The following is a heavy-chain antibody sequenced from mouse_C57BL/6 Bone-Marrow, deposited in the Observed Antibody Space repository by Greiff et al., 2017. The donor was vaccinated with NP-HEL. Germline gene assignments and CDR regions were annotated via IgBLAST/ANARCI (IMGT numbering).Heavy chain of an antibody. CDR3: AKFRYYYGSRRGNFDV. V-gene: IGHV14-2*01. D-gene: IGHD1-1*01. Sequence: VQLQQSGAELVKPGASVKLSCTASGFNIKDYYMHWVKQRTEQGLEWIGRIDPEDGETKYAPEFQGKATITADTSSNTAYLQLSSLTSEDTAVYYCAKFRYYYGSRRGNFDVWGTGTTVTVSS. J-gene: IGHJ1*03. CDR2: IDPEDGET. CDR1: GFNIKDYY.